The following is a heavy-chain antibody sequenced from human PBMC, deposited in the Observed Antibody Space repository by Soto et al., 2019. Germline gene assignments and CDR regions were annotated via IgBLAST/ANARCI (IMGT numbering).Heavy chain of an antibody. Sequence: QVQLVESGGGVVQPGRSLRLSCAASGFTLSAYGMHWVRQAPGKGLEWVAFISSDGSFEHYTYSVKGRFTISRDNYKDTLSLQMNSLRTDDTAVYYCARRVAYSSSWLPAYWGQGTLVTVSS. CDR3: ARRVAYSSSWLPAY. V-gene: IGHV3-30*03. CDR1: GFTLSAYG. J-gene: IGHJ4*02. CDR2: ISSDGSFE. D-gene: IGHD6-13*01.